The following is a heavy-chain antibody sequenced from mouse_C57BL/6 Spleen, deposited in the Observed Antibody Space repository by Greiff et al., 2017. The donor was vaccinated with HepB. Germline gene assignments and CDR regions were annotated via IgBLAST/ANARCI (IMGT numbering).Heavy chain of an antibody. CDR3: ARQGLRRGEFDY. V-gene: IGHV1-42*01. D-gene: IGHD2-4*01. CDR1: GYSFTGYY. CDR2: INPSTGGT. J-gene: IGHJ2*01. Sequence: VHVKQSGPELVKPGASVKISCKASGYSFTGYYMNWVKQSPEKSLEWIGEINPSTGGTTYNQKFKAKATLTVDKSSSTAYMQLKSLTSEDSAVYYCARQGLRRGEFDYWGQGTTLTVSS.